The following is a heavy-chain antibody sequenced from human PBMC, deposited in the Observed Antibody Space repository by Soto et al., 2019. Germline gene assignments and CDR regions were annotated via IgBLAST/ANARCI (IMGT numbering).Heavy chain of an antibody. Sequence: QVQLVQSGAEVKKPGSSVKVSCKASGGTFSSYTISWVRQAPGQGLEWMGRIIPILGIANYAQKFQGRVTITADKTTSTAYMELSSLRSEDTAVSYCASSPDYDILSGDPWGQGTLVTVSS. CDR1: GGTFSSYT. V-gene: IGHV1-69*02. CDR3: ASSPDYDILSGDP. J-gene: IGHJ5*02. D-gene: IGHD3-9*01. CDR2: IIPILGIA.